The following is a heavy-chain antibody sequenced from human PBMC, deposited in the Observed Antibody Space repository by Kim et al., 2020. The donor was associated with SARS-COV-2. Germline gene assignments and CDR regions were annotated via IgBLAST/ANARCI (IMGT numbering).Heavy chain of an antibody. Sequence: ANSVNGRFTIPGDNSKTTLYLQMSSLRAEDTAVYYCATPPGDYGDYSVDYWGPGTLVTVSS. V-gene: IGHV3-30*15. CDR3: ATPPGDYGDYSVDY. D-gene: IGHD4-17*01. J-gene: IGHJ4*02.